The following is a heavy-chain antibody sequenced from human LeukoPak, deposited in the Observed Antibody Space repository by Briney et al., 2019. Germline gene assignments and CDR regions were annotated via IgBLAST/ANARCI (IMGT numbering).Heavy chain of an antibody. CDR1: GGSINSYH. D-gene: IGHD3-16*01. CDR2: IYDWGTT. Sequence: PSDTLSLTRSVSGGSINSYHGRCIRPPPGEGLVWRGFIYDWGTTNHNPSLKSRVTISLGASKKQFSLKLSSVTAADTAVSYCARGGWGPLDYWGQGTLVTVSS. J-gene: IGHJ4*02. CDR3: ARGGWGPLDY. V-gene: IGHV4-59*07.